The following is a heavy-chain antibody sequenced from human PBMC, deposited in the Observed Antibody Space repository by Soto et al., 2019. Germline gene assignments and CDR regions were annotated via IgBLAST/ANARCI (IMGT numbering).Heavy chain of an antibody. CDR2: IYYSGST. V-gene: IGHV4-59*08. D-gene: IGHD3-22*01. CDR1: GGSISSYY. Sequence: SETLSLTCTVSGGSISSYYWSWIRQPPGKGLEWIGYIYYSGSTYYNPSLKSRVTISVDTSKNQFSLKLSSVTAADTAVYYCAREDYYDSSDWAQGTLVTVSS. J-gene: IGHJ1*01. CDR3: AREDYYDSSD.